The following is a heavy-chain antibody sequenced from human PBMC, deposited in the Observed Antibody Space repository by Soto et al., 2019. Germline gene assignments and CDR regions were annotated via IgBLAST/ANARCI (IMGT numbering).Heavy chain of an antibody. J-gene: IGHJ3*02. CDR1: GFTFGDYA. D-gene: IGHD3-3*01. Sequence: EVQLVESGGGLVQPGRSLRLSCTASGFTFGDYAMSWVRQAPGKGLEWVGFIRSKAYGGTTEYAASVKGRFTISRDDSKSIAYLQMNSLKTEDTAVYYYTRDQMGVASAFDIWGQGTMVTVSS. CDR2: IRSKAYGGTT. V-gene: IGHV3-49*04. CDR3: TRDQMGVASAFDI.